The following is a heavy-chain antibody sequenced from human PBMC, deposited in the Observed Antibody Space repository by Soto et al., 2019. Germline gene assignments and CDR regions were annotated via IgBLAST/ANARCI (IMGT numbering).Heavy chain of an antibody. CDR3: AFNSGSGSYYFDC. CDR1: GFTFSSYA. J-gene: IGHJ4*02. Sequence: EVQLLESGGGLVQPGGSPRLSCAASGFTFSSYAMWWVRQAPGKGLECVSAISGGGETTYYADSVKGRFTISRDNSKNTLYLQMNSLRAEDTAVYYCAFNSGSGSYYFDCWGQGTLVTVSS. V-gene: IGHV3-23*01. D-gene: IGHD3-10*01. CDR2: ISGGGETT.